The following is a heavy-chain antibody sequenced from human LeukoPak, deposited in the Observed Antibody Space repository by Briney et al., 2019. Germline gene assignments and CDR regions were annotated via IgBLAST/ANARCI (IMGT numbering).Heavy chain of an antibody. CDR1: GGSISSSNW. J-gene: IGHJ4*02. V-gene: IGHV4-4*02. CDR2: IYNSGST. Sequence: SETLSLTCAVSGGSISSSNWWSWVRQPPGKGLEWIGEIYNSGSTNYNPSLKSRVTISVDKSKNRFSLKLSSVTAADTAVYYCARGRRYYYDSSGYSQYYFDYWGQGTLVTVSS. CDR3: ARGRRYYYDSSGYSQYYFDY. D-gene: IGHD3-22*01.